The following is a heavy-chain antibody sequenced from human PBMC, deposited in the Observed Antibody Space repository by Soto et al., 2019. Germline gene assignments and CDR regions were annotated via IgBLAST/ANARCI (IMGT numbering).Heavy chain of an antibody. CDR3: AIEEFSYYAFSSVPSPPSGMDA. J-gene: IGHJ6*02. CDR2: INPSGGST. D-gene: IGHD3-3*01. Sequence: SVKVSCKASGYTFTSYYMHWVRQAPGQGLEGMGIINPSGGSTGYAQKFLEQVPMPRATSTRTVDMELATLRSEDTAVYYCAIEEFSYYAFSSVPSPPSGMDAWDQGTPLTVS. CDR1: GYTFTSYY. V-gene: IGHV1-46*01.